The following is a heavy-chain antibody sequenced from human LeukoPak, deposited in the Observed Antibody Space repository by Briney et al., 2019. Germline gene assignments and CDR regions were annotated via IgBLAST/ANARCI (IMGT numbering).Heavy chain of an antibody. D-gene: IGHD2-15*01. CDR3: ARDCSGGSRYGPEGWFDP. V-gene: IGHV1-18*01. J-gene: IGHJ5*02. Sequence: GASVKVSCKASGYTFTSYGISWVRQAPGQGLEWMGWISAYSGNTNYAQKLQGRVTMTTDTSTSTAYMELRSLRSDNTAVYYCARDCSGGSRYGPEGWFDPWGQGTLVTVSS. CDR1: GYTFTSYG. CDR2: ISAYSGNT.